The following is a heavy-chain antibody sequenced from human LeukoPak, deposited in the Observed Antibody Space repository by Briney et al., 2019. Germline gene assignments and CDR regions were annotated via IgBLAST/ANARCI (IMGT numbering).Heavy chain of an antibody. CDR2: ISSSSSYI. J-gene: IGHJ4*02. CDR1: GFTFSSYS. CDR3: ARDGELVRGFDY. D-gene: IGHD1-26*01. Sequence: GGSLRLSCAASGFTFSSYSMNWIRQAPGKGLEWVSSISSSSSYIYYADSVKGRFTISRDNAKNSLYLQMNSLRAEDTAVYYCARDGELVRGFDYWGQGTLVTVSS. V-gene: IGHV3-21*01.